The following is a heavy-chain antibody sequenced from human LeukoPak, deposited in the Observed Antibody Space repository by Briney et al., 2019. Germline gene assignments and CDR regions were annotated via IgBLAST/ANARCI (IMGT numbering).Heavy chain of an antibody. CDR3: ARAVVVVAAFDY. D-gene: IGHD2-15*01. J-gene: IGHJ4*02. V-gene: IGHV1-3*01. Sequence: ASVKDSCKASGYTFTGDAMHWVRQAPGQRLERMWWINAGNGITKYSQKFQGRVTITRDTSASTDYMELSSLRSEDTAVYYCARAVVVVAAFDYWGQGTLVTVSS. CDR2: INAGNGIT. CDR1: GYTFTGDA.